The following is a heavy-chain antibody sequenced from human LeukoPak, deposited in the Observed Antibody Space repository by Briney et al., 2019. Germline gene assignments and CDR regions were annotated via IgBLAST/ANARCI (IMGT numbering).Heavy chain of an antibody. D-gene: IGHD2-2*01. Sequence: GGSLRLSCAASGFTFSSYGMHWVRQAPGKGLEWVAVIWYDGSNKYYADSVKGRFTISRDNSKNTLYLQMNSLRAEDTAVYYCARDLCSSTSGTLIDYWGQGTLVTVSS. J-gene: IGHJ4*02. CDR2: IWYDGSNK. CDR3: ARDLCSSTSGTLIDY. V-gene: IGHV3-33*01. CDR1: GFTFSSYG.